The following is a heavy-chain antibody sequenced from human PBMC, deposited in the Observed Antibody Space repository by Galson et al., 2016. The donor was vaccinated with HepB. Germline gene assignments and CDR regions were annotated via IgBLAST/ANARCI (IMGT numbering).Heavy chain of an antibody. CDR1: GFTFSAFS. CDR3: VRDLHWGFDY. Sequence: SLRLSCAASGFTFSAFSVNWVRQAPGKGLEWVSYISGGSGNIQYADSVKGRFTISRDNAKNSLSLQMHSLRDEDTAVYYCVRDLHWGFDYWGQGTLVTVSS. J-gene: IGHJ4*02. D-gene: IGHD3-16*01. V-gene: IGHV3-48*02. CDR2: ISGGSGNI.